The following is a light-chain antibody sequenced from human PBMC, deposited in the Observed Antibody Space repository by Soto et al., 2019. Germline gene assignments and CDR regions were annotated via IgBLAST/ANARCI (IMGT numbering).Light chain of an antibody. CDR1: QSLSSNY. J-gene: IGKJ3*01. CDR2: GAS. V-gene: IGKV3-20*01. CDR3: HQYDNVPFT. Sequence: EIVLTQSPGTLSLSPRERATLSCRASQSLSSNYLAWYQQRPGQSPRLLVYGASSRATGIPDRFSVSGFGTDFALTISRLEPEDSAVYYYHQYDNVPFTLGPGTRVGIK.